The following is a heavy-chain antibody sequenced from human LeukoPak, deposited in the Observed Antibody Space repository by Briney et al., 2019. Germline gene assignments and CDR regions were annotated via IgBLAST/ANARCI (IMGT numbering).Heavy chain of an antibody. CDR2: ISGGGGST. V-gene: IGHV3-23*01. Sequence: GGSLRLSCAASGFTFTSYSMNWVRQAPGKGLEWVSTISGGGGSTYYADSAKGRFTISRDNSNNTLYLQMNSLRAEDTAVYYCAKLTTSWGQGTLVTVSS. CDR3: AKLTTS. D-gene: IGHD4-11*01. J-gene: IGHJ4*02. CDR1: GFTFTSYS.